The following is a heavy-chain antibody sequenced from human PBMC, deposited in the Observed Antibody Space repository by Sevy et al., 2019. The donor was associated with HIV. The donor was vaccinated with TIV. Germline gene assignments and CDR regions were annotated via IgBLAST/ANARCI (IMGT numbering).Heavy chain of an antibody. CDR2: IYYTGST. J-gene: IGHJ5*02. CDR3: ARAPPVRSGDDSLNWFDP. CDR1: GGSISAYY. Sequence: ETLSLTCTVSGGSISAYYWSWIRQPPGKPLEYIGYIYYTGSTNYDPSLKSRVTISVDTCKNQFSLKLNSVTAADTAVYFCARAPPVRSGDDSLNWFDPWGQGTLVTVSS. V-gene: IGHV4-59*01. D-gene: IGHD5-12*01.